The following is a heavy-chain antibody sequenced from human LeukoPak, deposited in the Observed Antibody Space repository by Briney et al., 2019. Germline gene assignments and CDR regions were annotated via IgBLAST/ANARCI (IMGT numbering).Heavy chain of an antibody. V-gene: IGHV1-18*01. CDR3: ARAKSGFGVVIFPRYYYYMDV. J-gene: IGHJ6*03. D-gene: IGHD3-3*01. Sequence: GASVKVSCKASGYTFTSYGISWVRQAPGQGLGWMGWISAYNGNTNYAQKLQGRVTMTTDTSTSTAYMELRSLRSDDTAVYYCARAKSGFGVVIFPRYYYYMDVWGKGTTVTVSS. CDR2: ISAYNGNT. CDR1: GYTFTSYG.